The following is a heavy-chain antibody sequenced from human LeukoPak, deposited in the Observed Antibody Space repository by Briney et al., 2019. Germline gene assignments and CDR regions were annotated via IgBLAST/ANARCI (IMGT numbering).Heavy chain of an antibody. D-gene: IGHD5-12*01. Sequence: SETLSLTCAVYGGSFSGYYWSWIRQPPGKGLEWIGEINHSGGTSYNPSLKSRVTISVDTSKNQFSLKLSSVTAADTAVYYCARVGGRRGYSGYDLFPYTYYFDYWGQGTLVTVSS. J-gene: IGHJ4*02. CDR2: INHSGGT. CDR3: ARVGGRRGYSGYDLFPYTYYFDY. CDR1: GGSFSGYY. V-gene: IGHV4-34*01.